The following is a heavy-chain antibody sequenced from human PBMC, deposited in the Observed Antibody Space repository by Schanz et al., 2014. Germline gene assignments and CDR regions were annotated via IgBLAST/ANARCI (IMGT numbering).Heavy chain of an antibody. J-gene: IGHJ4*02. V-gene: IGHV3-48*01. CDR1: GFTFSSYS. CDR2: VSRSTPDI. D-gene: IGHD3-10*01. Sequence: EVQLVESGGGLVQPGGSLRLSCTASGFTFSSYSMNWVRQAPGKGLEWVSYVSRSTPDIDYADSVKGRFTMSRDNAKNSLFLQMNSLKAEDAAVYYCVRDSYFAFDYWGQGTLVTVSS. CDR3: VRDSYFAFDY.